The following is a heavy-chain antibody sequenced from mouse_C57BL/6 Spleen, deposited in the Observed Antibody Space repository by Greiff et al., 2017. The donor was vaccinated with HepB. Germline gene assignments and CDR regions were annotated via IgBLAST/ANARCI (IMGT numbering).Heavy chain of an antibody. D-gene: IGHD1-1*01. CDR2: IYPSDSET. J-gene: IGHJ4*01. CDR3: ARRHYGSSPYYAMDY. V-gene: IGHV1-61*01. Sequence: QVQLQQPGAELVRPGSSVKLSCKASGYTFTSYWMDWVKQRPGQGLEWIGNIYPSDSETHYNQKFKDKATLTVDKSSSTAYMQLSSLTSEDSAVYYGARRHYGSSPYYAMDYWGQGTSVTVSS. CDR1: GYTFTSYW.